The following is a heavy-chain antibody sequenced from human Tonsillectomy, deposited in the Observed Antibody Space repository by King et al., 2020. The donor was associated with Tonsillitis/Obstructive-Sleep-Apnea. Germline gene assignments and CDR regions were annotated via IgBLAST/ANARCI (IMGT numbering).Heavy chain of an antibody. J-gene: IGHJ3*02. CDR1: GFTFSSYA. CDR2: ISGTSRST. Sequence: VQLVESGGGLVQPGGSLRLSCTASGFTFSSYAMTWVRQAPGKGLEWVSTISGTSRSTYYADSVKGRFTISRDNSKTTLYLQMNSLRAEDTAVYYCAKNGAVAGSDDAFDIWGQGTMVTVSS. CDR3: AKNGAVAGSDDAFDI. V-gene: IGHV3-23*04. D-gene: IGHD6-19*01.